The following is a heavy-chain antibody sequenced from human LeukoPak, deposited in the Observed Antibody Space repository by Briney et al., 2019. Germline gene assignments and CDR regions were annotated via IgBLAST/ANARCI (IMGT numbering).Heavy chain of an antibody. J-gene: IGHJ6*03. CDR3: ARVLIDYYYYYMDV. V-gene: IGHV4-59*01. D-gene: IGHD2-15*01. CDR1: GGSISSYY. CDR2: IYYSGST. Sequence: SETLSPTLTVSGGSISSYYWSSIRQPPGKGLEWIGYIYYSGSTNYNPPLKSRVTISVDTSKNQFSLKLSSVTAADTAVYYCARVLIDYYYYYMDVWGKGTTVTISS.